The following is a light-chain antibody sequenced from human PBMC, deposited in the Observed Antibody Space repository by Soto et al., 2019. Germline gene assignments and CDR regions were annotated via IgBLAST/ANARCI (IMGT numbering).Light chain of an antibody. CDR2: NAD. J-gene: IGKJ1*01. CDR1: QDINRW. CDR3: QQFSLYSA. Sequence: DIQMTQSPSTLSASVGDRVTITCRASQDINRWLAWYQQKPGKAPKIVIYNADTLESGVPSRFSGSGYRTEFILTITSLQPDDFATYYCQQFSLYSALGQGTKVDSK. V-gene: IGKV1-5*01.